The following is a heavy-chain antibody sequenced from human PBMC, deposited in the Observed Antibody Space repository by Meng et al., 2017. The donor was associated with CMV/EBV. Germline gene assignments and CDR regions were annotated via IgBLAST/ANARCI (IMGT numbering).Heavy chain of an antibody. V-gene: IGHV3-66*01. CDR2: IYSGGST. CDR3: ARIGSGSYSWDY. Sequence: VELGELGGGLVQPGGSLRLSCAASGFTVSSNYMSWVRQAPGKGLEWVSVIYSGGSTYYADSVKGRFTISRDNSKNTLYLQMNSLRAEDTAVYYCARIGSGSYSWDYWGQGTLVTVSS. J-gene: IGHJ4*02. D-gene: IGHD1-26*01. CDR1: GFTVSSNY.